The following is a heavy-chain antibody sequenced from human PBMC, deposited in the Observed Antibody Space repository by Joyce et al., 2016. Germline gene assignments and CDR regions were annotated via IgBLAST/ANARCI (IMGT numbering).Heavy chain of an antibody. V-gene: IGHV4-39*07. D-gene: IGHD2-15*01. J-gene: IGHJ3*02. Sequence: QLQLQESGPGLVKPSETLSLICTVSGGSIRGDTSYWGWSRQPPGKGLEWIRLIYYSGSTSYNPSLKSRVTMSVDTSKNQFSLKVRSVTAADTAVYYCARDREVVVGQEAFDIWGQGRMVTVSS. CDR1: GGSIRGDTSY. CDR3: ARDREVVVGQEAFDI. CDR2: IYYSGST.